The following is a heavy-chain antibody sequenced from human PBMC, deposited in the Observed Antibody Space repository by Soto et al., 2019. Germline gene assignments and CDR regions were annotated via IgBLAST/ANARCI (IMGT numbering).Heavy chain of an antibody. CDR1: GFTFSSYS. J-gene: IGHJ6*02. D-gene: IGHD2-2*01. CDR2: ISSSSSTI. V-gene: IGHV3-48*02. Sequence: GGSLRLSCAASGFTFSSYSMNWVRQAPGKGLEWVSYISSSSSTIYYADSVKGRFTISRDNAKNSLYLQMNSLRDEDTAVYYCAREREWVPAAILSPYYYYGMDVWGQGTTVTVSS. CDR3: AREREWVPAAILSPYYYYGMDV.